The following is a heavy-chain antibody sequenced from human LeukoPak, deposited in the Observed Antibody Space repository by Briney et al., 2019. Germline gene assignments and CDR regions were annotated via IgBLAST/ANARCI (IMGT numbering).Heavy chain of an antibody. Sequence: SETLSLTCAVSGGSISSGGYSWSWIRQPPGKGLEWIGYIYHSGSTYYDPSLKSRVTISVDRSKNQFSLKLSSVTAADTAVYYCARAGDYGDYYWFDPWGQGTLVTVSS. CDR3: ARAGDYGDYYWFDP. CDR2: IYHSGST. V-gene: IGHV4-30-2*01. J-gene: IGHJ5*02. D-gene: IGHD4-17*01. CDR1: GGSISSGGYS.